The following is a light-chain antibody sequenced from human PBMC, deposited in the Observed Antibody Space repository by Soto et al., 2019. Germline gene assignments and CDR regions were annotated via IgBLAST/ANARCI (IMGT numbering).Light chain of an antibody. Sequence: QSVLTQPPSVSGAPGQRVTISSTGSSSNIGPTYDVHWYQQLPGTAPKLLIYANTNRPSGVPDRFSGSKSGTSASLAITGLQAEDEADYFCQSYDSSLSGYVFGTGTKLTVL. CDR2: ANT. CDR3: QSYDSSLSGYV. J-gene: IGLJ1*01. V-gene: IGLV1-40*01. CDR1: SSNIGPTYD.